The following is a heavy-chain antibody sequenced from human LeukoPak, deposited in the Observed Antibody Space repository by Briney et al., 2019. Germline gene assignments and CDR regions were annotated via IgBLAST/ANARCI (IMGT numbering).Heavy chain of an antibody. CDR1: GFIFSTYA. J-gene: IGHJ4*02. Sequence: GGSLRLSCAASGFIFSTYAMHWVRQAPGKGLEYVSLIFGDGETTHYADSVKGRFTISRDNSKNSLYLQMNNLKTDDTAFYYCAQDWWGSYLSWGRGTLVTVSS. CDR3: AQDWWGSYLS. D-gene: IGHD1-26*01. CDR2: IFGDGETT. V-gene: IGHV3-43*02.